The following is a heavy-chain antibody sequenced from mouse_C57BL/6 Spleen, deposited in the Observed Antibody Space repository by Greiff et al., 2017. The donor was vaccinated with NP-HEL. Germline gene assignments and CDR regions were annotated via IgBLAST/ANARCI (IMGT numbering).Heavy chain of an antibody. Sequence: EVQLVESGGGLVKPGGSLKLSCAASGFTFSDYGMHWVRQAPEKGLEWVAYISSGSSTIYYADTVKGRFTISRDNAKNTLFLQMTSLRSEDTAMYYCARLYYGNYQYYAMDYWGQGTSVTVSS. V-gene: IGHV5-17*01. D-gene: IGHD2-1*01. CDR3: ARLYYGNYQYYAMDY. CDR2: ISSGSSTI. J-gene: IGHJ4*01. CDR1: GFTFSDYG.